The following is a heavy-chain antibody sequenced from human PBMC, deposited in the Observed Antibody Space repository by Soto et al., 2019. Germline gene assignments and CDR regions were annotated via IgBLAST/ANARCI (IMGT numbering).Heavy chain of an antibody. V-gene: IGHV2-70*01. Sequence: TLSLTCTVSGGSISGYYWSWIRQPPGKALEWLALIDWDDDKYYSTTLKTRLTISKDTSKNQVVLTMTNMDPVDTATYYCARISGDSSGYPPHYFDYWGQGTLVTVSS. CDR3: ARISGDSSGYPPHYFDY. D-gene: IGHD3-22*01. CDR1: GGSISGYY. CDR2: IDWDDDK. J-gene: IGHJ4*02.